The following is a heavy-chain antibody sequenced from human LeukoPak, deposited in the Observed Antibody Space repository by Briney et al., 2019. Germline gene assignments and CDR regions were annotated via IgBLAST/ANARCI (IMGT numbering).Heavy chain of an antibody. V-gene: IGHV3-30-3*01. CDR1: GFTFSSYA. CDR2: ISYDGSNK. Sequence: GGSLRLSCAASGFTFSSYAMHWVRQAPGKGLEWVAVISYDGSNKYYADSVKGRFTISRDNSKNTLYLQMNSLRAEDTAVYYCAKAPYSSGWTTFDYWGQGTLVTVSS. J-gene: IGHJ4*02. D-gene: IGHD6-19*01. CDR3: AKAPYSSGWTTFDY.